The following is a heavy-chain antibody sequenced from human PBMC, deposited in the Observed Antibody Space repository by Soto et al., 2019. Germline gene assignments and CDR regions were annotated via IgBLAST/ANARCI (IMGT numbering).Heavy chain of an antibody. CDR2: ISAYNGNT. Sequence: GASVKVSCKASGYTFTSYGISWVRQAPGQGLEWMGWISAYNGNTKYSQKFQGRVTITRDTSASTAYMELSSLRSEDTAVYYCARASSIAVAGSLYYYYGMDVWGQGTTVTVSS. CDR1: GYTFTSYG. CDR3: ARASSIAVAGSLYYYYGMDV. D-gene: IGHD6-19*01. J-gene: IGHJ6*02. V-gene: IGHV1-18*01.